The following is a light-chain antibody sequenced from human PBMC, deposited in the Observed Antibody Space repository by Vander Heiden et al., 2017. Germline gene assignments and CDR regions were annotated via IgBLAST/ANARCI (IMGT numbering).Light chain of an antibody. Sequence: DIQMTQSPSSLSASVGDRVTITCRASQPINSYLNWYQEKPGKAPNLLIYATSNLKSGVPSRFSGSGSGPDFTLTIRSVQPEDFATYFCQQSYSVPWTFGQGTKVEIK. CDR2: ATS. J-gene: IGKJ1*01. CDR3: QQSYSVPWT. V-gene: IGKV1-39*01. CDR1: QPINSY.